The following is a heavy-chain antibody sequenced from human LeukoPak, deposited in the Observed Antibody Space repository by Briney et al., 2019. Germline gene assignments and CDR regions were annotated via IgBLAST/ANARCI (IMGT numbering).Heavy chain of an antibody. CDR1: GYSISSGYY. J-gene: IGHJ4*02. D-gene: IGHD3-3*01. CDR3: ASIFGVVTNDY. V-gene: IGHV4-38-2*01. CDR2: INHSGST. Sequence: SETLSLTCAVSGYSISSGYYWGWIRQPPGQGLEWIGEINHSGSTNYNPSLKSRVTISVDTSKNQFSLKLSSVTAADTAVYYCASIFGVVTNDYWGQGTLVTVSS.